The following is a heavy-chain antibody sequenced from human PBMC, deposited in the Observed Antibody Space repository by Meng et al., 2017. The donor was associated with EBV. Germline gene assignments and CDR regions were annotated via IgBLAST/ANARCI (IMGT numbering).Heavy chain of an antibody. CDR3: ARVGIAVAGTGDY. D-gene: IGHD6-19*01. V-gene: IGHV1-2*06. J-gene: IGHJ4*02. CDR1: GYTLPGYY. CDR2: INPNSGGT. Sequence: QGQLVQSGAEVKKPGASVKGSCKASGYTLPGYYMDWVRQAPGQGREWMGRINPNSGGTNYAQKFQGRVTMTRDTSISTAYMELSRLRSDDTAVYYCARVGIAVAGTGDYWGQGTLVTVSS.